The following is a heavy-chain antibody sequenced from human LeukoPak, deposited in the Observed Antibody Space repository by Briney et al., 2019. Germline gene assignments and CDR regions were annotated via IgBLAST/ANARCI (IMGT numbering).Heavy chain of an antibody. D-gene: IGHD2-15*01. CDR2: IYYSGST. J-gene: IGHJ6*03. V-gene: IGHV4-61*01. CDR3: ARSVEGYCSGGSCYYYYYYMDV. Sequence: SETLSLTCTVSGYSISSGYYWGWIRQPPGKGLEWIGYIYYSGSTNYNPSLKSRVTISVDTSKNQFSLKLSSLTAADTAVYYCARSVEGYCSGGSCYYYYYYMDVWGKGTTVTVSS. CDR1: GYSISSGYY.